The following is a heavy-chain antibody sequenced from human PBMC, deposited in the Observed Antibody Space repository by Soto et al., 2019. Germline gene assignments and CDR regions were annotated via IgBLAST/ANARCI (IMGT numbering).Heavy chain of an antibody. V-gene: IGHV4-39*01. D-gene: IGHD2-2*01. CDR3: ARHRGPYASSWFDA. J-gene: IGHJ5*02. CDR1: GGSISSSSYY. Sequence: PSETLSLTCTVSGGSISSSSYYWGWIRQPPGKGLEWIGSIYYSGSTYYNPSLKSRVTISINTSKNQMSLELTSVTAADTAVYYCARHRGPYASSWFDAWGQGTLVTVSS. CDR2: IYYSGST.